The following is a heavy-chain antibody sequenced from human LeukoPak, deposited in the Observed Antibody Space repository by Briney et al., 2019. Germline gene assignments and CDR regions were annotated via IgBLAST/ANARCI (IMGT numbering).Heavy chain of an antibody. CDR3: ARRQSYGGYDD. V-gene: IGHV3-48*03. Sequence: PGGSLRLSCAASGFALNTYKMNWVRQAPGKGLEWVSYISSSGSTIHYADSVKGRFTFSRDNAKNSVYLQMNSLRAEDTAVYYFARRQSYGGYDDWGQGTMVTVSS. D-gene: IGHD3-16*01. CDR1: GFALNTYK. CDR2: ISSSGSTI. J-gene: IGHJ4*03.